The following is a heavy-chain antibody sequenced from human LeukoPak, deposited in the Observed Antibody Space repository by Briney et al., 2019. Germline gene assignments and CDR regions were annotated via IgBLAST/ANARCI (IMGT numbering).Heavy chain of an antibody. Sequence: GGSLRLSXAASGFTFSSYWMSWVRQAPGKGLEWVANIKQDGSEKYYVDSVKGRFTISRDNAKNSLYLQMNSLRAEYTAVYYCARDHRLRLEDYWGQGTLVTVSS. J-gene: IGHJ4*02. V-gene: IGHV3-7*01. CDR2: IKQDGSEK. CDR1: GFTFSSYW. D-gene: IGHD4-17*01. CDR3: ARDHRLRLEDY.